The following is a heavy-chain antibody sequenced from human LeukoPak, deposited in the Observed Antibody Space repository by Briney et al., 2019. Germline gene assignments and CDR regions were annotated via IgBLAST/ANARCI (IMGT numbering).Heavy chain of an antibody. D-gene: IGHD1-26*01. CDR2: IWYDGSNK. Sequence: PGGSLRLSCAASGFTFRGYGTHWVRQAPGKGLEWVAVIWYDGSNKYYADSVKGRFTISRDNSKNTLYLQMNSLRAEDAAVYYCAKDMDQGGSTGFDYWGQGTLVTVPS. V-gene: IGHV3-33*06. CDR1: GFTFRGYG. J-gene: IGHJ4*02. CDR3: AKDMDQGGSTGFDY.